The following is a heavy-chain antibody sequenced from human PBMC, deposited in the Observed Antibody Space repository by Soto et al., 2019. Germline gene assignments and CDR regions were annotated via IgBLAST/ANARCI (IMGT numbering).Heavy chain of an antibody. CDR3: AHITYCDFWSGYYTVSDDDNSYYGTDV. V-gene: IGHV3-30-3*01. J-gene: IGHJ6*02. Sequence: GGSLRLSCAASGFTFSSYAMHWVRQAPGKGLEWVAVISYDGSNKYYADSVKGRFTISRDNSKNTLYLQMNSLRAEDTAVYYCAHITYCDFWSGYYTVSDDDNSYYGTDVWGQGTTVTVSS. D-gene: IGHD3-3*01. CDR2: ISYDGSNK. CDR1: GFTFSSYA.